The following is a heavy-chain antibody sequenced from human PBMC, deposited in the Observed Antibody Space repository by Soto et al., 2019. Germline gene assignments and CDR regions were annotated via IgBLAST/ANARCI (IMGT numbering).Heavy chain of an antibody. CDR2: IIPIFGTA. D-gene: IGHD3-22*01. V-gene: IGHV1-69*01. CDR3: ARSHYYDSSGYWVLGF. CDR1: GGTFSSYA. Sequence: QVQLVQSGAEVKKPGSSVKVSCKASGGTFSSYAISWVRQAPGQGLEWKGGIIPIFGTANYAQKFQGRVTLSSDESTSTAYVELISLISDDTAVDYCARSHYYDSSGYWVLGFWGQGTLVTVSS. J-gene: IGHJ4*02.